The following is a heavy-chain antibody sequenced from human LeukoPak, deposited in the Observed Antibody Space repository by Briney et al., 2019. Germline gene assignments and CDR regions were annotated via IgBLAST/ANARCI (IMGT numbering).Heavy chain of an antibody. J-gene: IGHJ3*02. Sequence: SETLSLTCTVSGGSIGSYYWSWIRQPPGKGLEWIGYIYYSGSTNYNPSLKSRVTISVDTSKNQFSLKLSSVTAADTAVYYCARAAEALDAFDIWGQGTMVTVSS. D-gene: IGHD6-13*01. CDR1: GGSIGSYY. V-gene: IGHV4-59*01. CDR2: IYYSGST. CDR3: ARAAEALDAFDI.